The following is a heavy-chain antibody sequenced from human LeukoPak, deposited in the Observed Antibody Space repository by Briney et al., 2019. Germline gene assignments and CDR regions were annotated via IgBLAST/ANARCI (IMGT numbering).Heavy chain of an antibody. V-gene: IGHV4-59*01. CDR2: VYISGST. Sequence: SETLSLTCTVSGGSISIYYWSWIRQPPGKGLEWLGYVYISGSTDYNPSLKSRVTTSADTSKNQFSLKLSSVTAADTAVYYCVRDRELFYWGQGTLVTVSS. J-gene: IGHJ4*02. CDR3: VRDRELFY. D-gene: IGHD1-7*01. CDR1: GGSISIYY.